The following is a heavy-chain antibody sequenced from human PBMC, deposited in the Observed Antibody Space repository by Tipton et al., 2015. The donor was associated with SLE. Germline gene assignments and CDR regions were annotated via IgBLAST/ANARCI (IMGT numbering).Heavy chain of an antibody. CDR2: IYYSGST. Sequence: LRLSCSVYGGSFSGYYWSWIRQPPGKGLEWIGSIYYSGSTYDSPSLKSRVTISVDTSKNQFSLKLSSVTAADTAVYYCARHGIGDLYYFDYWGQGTLVTVSS. CDR3: ARHGIGDLYYFDY. J-gene: IGHJ4*02. CDR1: GGSFSGYY. V-gene: IGHV4-39*01. D-gene: IGHD3-3*01.